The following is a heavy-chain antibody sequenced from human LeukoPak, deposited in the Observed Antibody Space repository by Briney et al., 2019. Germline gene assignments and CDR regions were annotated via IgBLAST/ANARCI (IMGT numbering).Heavy chain of an antibody. V-gene: IGHV4-34*01. CDR1: GGSFSGYY. CDR3: ARGRGTMVRGVRARTYFDY. D-gene: IGHD3-10*01. CDR2: INHSGST. J-gene: IGHJ4*02. Sequence: SETLSLTCAVYGGSFSGYYWSWIRQPPGKGLEWIGEINHSGSTNYNPSLKNRVIISVDTSKNQFSLKLSSVTAADTAVYYCARGRGTMVRGVRARTYFDYWGQGTLVTVSS.